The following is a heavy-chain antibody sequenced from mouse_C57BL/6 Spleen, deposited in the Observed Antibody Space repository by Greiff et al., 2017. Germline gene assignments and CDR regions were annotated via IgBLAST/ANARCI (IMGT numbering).Heavy chain of an antibody. J-gene: IGHJ4*01. Sequence: LVESGAELARPGASVKLSCKASGYTFTSYGISWVKQRTGQGLEWIGEIYPRSGNTYYNEKFKGKATLTADKCSSTAYMELRSLTSEDSAVYFCARRPITTVVATDYYAMDYWGQGTSVTVSS. D-gene: IGHD1-1*01. V-gene: IGHV1-81*01. CDR1: GYTFTSYG. CDR2: IYPRSGNT. CDR3: ARRPITTVVATDYYAMDY.